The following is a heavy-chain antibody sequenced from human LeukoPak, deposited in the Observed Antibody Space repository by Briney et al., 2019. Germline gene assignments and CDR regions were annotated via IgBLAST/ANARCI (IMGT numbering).Heavy chain of an antibody. D-gene: IGHD2-15*01. CDR3: AKHSDCSGSTCYKFDY. V-gene: IGHV3-23*01. J-gene: IGHJ4*02. CDR1: GFTFSSYA. CDR2: ISGSGGST. Sequence: GGTLRLSCAASGFTFSSYAMSWVRQAPGKGLEWVSFISGSGGSTNYAYSVKGRFTISRDNSKNTVYLQMNTLRAEDTALYYCAKHSDCSGSTCYKFDYWGQGSPVTDSS.